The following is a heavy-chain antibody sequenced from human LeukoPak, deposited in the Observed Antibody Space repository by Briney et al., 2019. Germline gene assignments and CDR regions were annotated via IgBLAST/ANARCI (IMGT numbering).Heavy chain of an antibody. D-gene: IGHD4-11*01. Sequence: PGGSLRLSCAASGFAFSSYSMNWVRQAPGKGLEWVSSISSSGNYIYYADSVKGRFTISRDNAKNSLYLQMNSLRAEDTGVYYCAKEGTTVTTVAFDIWGQGTMVTVSA. V-gene: IGHV3-21*01. CDR3: AKEGTTVTTVAFDI. J-gene: IGHJ3*02. CDR2: ISSSGNYI. CDR1: GFAFSSYS.